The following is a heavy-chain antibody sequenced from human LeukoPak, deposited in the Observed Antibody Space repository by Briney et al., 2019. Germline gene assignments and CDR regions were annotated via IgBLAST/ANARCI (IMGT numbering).Heavy chain of an antibody. CDR2: IRSDGSNK. Sequence: GGSLRLSCAGSGFSFSSYGMHWVRQAPGKGLEWMAFIRSDGSNKYYADSVKGRFTISRDNSKNTLYLQMNSLRAEDTAVFYCARAVRFLESFDYWGQGTLVTVSS. CDR1: GFSFSSYG. CDR3: ARAVRFLESFDY. V-gene: IGHV3-30*02. J-gene: IGHJ4*02. D-gene: IGHD3-3*01.